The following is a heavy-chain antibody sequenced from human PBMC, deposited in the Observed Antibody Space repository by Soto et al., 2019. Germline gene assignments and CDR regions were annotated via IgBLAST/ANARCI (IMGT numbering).Heavy chain of an antibody. D-gene: IGHD6-6*01. CDR3: AKSITGRRDAFDL. Sequence: LKISCKGSGYSFSRYWIGWVRQMPGKGLEWMGIIYPGDSDTRYSPSFQGQVTISADKSISTAYLQWSSLKASDTAMYYCAKSITGRRDAFDLWGQGTMVTVSS. CDR2: IYPGDSDT. V-gene: IGHV5-51*01. J-gene: IGHJ3*01. CDR1: GYSFSRYW.